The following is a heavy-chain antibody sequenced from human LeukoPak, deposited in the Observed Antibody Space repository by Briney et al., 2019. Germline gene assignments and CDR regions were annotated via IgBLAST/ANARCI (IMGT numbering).Heavy chain of an antibody. D-gene: IGHD3-3*01. CDR2: IKTNAGGGTT. CDR1: GFTFKTAY. Sequence: GGSLRLSCAASGFTFKTAYMSWVRQAPGKGLEWVGRIKTNAGGGTTDYAAPVKGRFTISRDDSMNTLYLQMNSLEPEDTAVYFCVWSGLNWFGLWGQGTLVTGSS. V-gene: IGHV3-15*01. J-gene: IGHJ5*02. CDR3: VWSGLNWFGL.